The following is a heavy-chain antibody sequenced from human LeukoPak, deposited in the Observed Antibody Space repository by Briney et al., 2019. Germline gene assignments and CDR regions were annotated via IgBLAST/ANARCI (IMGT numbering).Heavy chain of an antibody. D-gene: IGHD6-19*01. Sequence: PGGSLRLSCAASGFTFSNYWMSWVRQAPGKGLEWVANIKEDGSDKYYVDSVKGRFTISRENAKKSVYLQMNSLRAEDTAVYYCAREARRESSGWFVEYWGQGTLVTVSS. CDR2: IKEDGSDK. V-gene: IGHV3-7*01. CDR3: AREARRESSGWFVEY. CDR1: GFTFSNYW. J-gene: IGHJ4*02.